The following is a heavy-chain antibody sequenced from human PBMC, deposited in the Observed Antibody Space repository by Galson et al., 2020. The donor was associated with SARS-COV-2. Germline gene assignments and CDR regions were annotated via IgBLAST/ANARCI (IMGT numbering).Heavy chain of an antibody. CDR1: GFTFSSYG. V-gene: IGHV3-30*18. J-gene: IGHJ4*02. Sequence: GGSLRLSCAASGFTFSSYGMHWVRQAPGKGLEWVAVISYDGSNKYYADSVKGRFTISRDNSKNTLYLQMNSLRAEDTAVYYCAKEIRRGYSGYTYYFDYWGQGTLVTVSS. CDR3: AKEIRRGYSGYTYYFDY. D-gene: IGHD5-12*01. CDR2: ISYDGSNK.